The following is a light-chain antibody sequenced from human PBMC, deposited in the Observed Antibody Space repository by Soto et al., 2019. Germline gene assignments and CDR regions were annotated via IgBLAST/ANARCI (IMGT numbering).Light chain of an antibody. V-gene: IGKV1-39*01. CDR3: QQSYSMPWT. Sequence: DIQITQSPSTLSSSVRDRVTITFRASQTIDSWLAWYQQKPGKAPNLLIYAASNLQSGVPSRFSGSGSGTDFTLTISSLQPEDFATYYCQQSYSMPWTFGQGTKVDIK. CDR1: QTIDSW. CDR2: AAS. J-gene: IGKJ1*01.